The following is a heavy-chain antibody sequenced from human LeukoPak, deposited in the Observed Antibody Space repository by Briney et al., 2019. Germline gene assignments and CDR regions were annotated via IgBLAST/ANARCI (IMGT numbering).Heavy chain of an antibody. CDR2: ISSSSSYI. CDR1: GFTFSSYS. D-gene: IGHD3-9*01. Sequence: GGSLRLSRAASGFTFSSYSMNWVRQAPGKGLEWVSSISSSSSYIYYADSVKGRFTISRDNAKNSLYLQMNSLRAEDTAVYYCARDLDRYYDILTGYYQGNYYFDYWGQGTLVTVSS. V-gene: IGHV3-21*01. CDR3: ARDLDRYYDILTGYYQGNYYFDY. J-gene: IGHJ4*02.